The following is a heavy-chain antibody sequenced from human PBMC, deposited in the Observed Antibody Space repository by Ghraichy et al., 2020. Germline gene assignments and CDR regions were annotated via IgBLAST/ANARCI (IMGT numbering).Heavy chain of an antibody. CDR3: ASSRQTNHYWYFDL. CDR1: GGSISSYY. V-gene: IGHV4-59*08. Sequence: SQTLSLTCTVSGGSISSYYWSWIRQPPGKGLEWIGYIYYSGSTNYNPSLKSRVTISVDTSKNQFSLKLSSVTAADTAVYYCASSRQTNHYWYFDLWGRGTLVTVSS. J-gene: IGHJ2*01. D-gene: IGHD1-14*01. CDR2: IYYSGST.